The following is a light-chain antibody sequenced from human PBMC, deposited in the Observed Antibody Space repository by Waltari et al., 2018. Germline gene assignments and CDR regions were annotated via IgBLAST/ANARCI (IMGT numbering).Light chain of an antibody. Sequence: QSVLPPPPSVSAAPGQKVTIPCSGSSSNIGNNYVSSYQQLPGTAPKLLIYDNDKRYSGIPDRFSGSKSSTSATLGITGLQTGDEADYYCVAWDNSLSAVVFGGGTKLTVL. J-gene: IGLJ2*01. V-gene: IGLV1-51*01. CDR3: VAWDNSLSAVV. CDR1: SSNIGNNY. CDR2: DND.